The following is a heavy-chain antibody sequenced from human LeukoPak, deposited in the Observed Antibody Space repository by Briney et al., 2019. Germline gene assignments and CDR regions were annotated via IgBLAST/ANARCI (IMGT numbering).Heavy chain of an antibody. CDR2: ISSSSSYI. V-gene: IGHV3-21*01. CDR3: ARVSPYYDNENYFDY. J-gene: IGHJ4*02. Sequence: GGSLRLSCAASGFTFSSYSMNWVRQAPGKGLEWVSSISSSSSYIYYADSVKGRFTISRDNAKNSLYLQMNSLRAEDTAVYYCARVSPYYDNENYFDYWGQGTLVTVSS. D-gene: IGHD3-9*01. CDR1: GFTFSSYS.